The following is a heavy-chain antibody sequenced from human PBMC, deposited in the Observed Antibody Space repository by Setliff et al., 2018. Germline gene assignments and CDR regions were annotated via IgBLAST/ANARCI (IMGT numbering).Heavy chain of an antibody. CDR2: VYYTGTT. Sequence: PSETLSLTCTVPGVSITSYNYFWGWIRQPPGKGLEWIGSVYYTGTTSYNPSLKSRLTMSLDTSKNQLSLRLTSVTAADTAIYYCASGYNFWSGYFVVAESYQYWGQGTLVTVSS. D-gene: IGHD3-3*01. CDR3: ASGYNFWSGYFVVAESYQY. J-gene: IGHJ1*01. V-gene: IGHV4-39*07. CDR1: GVSITSYNYF.